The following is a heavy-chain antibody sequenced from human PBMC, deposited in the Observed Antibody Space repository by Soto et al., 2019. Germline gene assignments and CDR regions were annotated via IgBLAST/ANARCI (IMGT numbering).Heavy chain of an antibody. D-gene: IGHD2-21*01. V-gene: IGHV4-30-4*01. CDR3: VRGTDCDPVDACHRYFDS. CDR1: GGALNSDYYY. Sequence: QVRLQESGPGLVKSSQTLSLTCSFSGGALNSDYYYWGWVRQPPGKGLEWIVYMYSSGSTYSNPSHKSPVAMSVDTSQSHCSLCLNAVNAADTAVYFCVRGTDCDPVDACHRYFDSLGQVIPVTVSS. J-gene: IGHJ4*02. CDR2: MYSSGST.